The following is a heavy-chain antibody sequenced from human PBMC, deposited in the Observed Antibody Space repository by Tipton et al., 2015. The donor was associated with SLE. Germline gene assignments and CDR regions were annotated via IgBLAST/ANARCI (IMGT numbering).Heavy chain of an antibody. J-gene: IGHJ6*03. CDR2: ISYDGSNK. Sequence: QLVQSGGGVVQPGRSLRLSCAASGFTFMTYAMHWVRQAPGKGLEWVAVISYDGSNKYYADSVKGRFTISRDNSKNTLYLQMNSLRAEDTAVYYCAGGRAARHYYYYYMDVWGKGTTVTVSS. V-gene: IGHV3-30*04. CDR1: GFTFMTYA. CDR3: AGGRAARHYYYYYMDV. D-gene: IGHD6-6*01.